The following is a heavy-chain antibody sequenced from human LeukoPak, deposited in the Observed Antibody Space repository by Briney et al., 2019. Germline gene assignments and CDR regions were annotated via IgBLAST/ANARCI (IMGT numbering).Heavy chain of an antibody. CDR2: ISSTGGDI. CDR3: ARDLPSGTYRAYFDN. D-gene: IGHD1-26*01. CDR1: GVIFSNYE. V-gene: IGHV3-48*03. J-gene: IGHJ4*02. Sequence: PGGSLRLSCAGSGVIFSNYEMNWVRQAPGKGLEWVSYISSTGGDIYYADSVKGRFTISRDNAEKSVYLQMNSLRAEDTAVYYCARDLPSGTYRAYFDNWGQGTLVTVSS.